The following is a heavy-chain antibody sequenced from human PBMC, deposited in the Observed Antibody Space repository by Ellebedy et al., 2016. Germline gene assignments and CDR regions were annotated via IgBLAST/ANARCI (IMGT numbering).Heavy chain of an antibody. Sequence: GESLKISCAASGFTFSSYAMHWVRQAPGKGPEWVAVISYDGSNKYYADSVKGRFTISRDNSKNTLYLQMNSLRAEDTAVYYCAISRPRCLGGDCYFGYWGQGTLVTVSS. D-gene: IGHD2-21*02. CDR1: GFTFSSYA. CDR3: AISRPRCLGGDCYFGY. J-gene: IGHJ4*02. V-gene: IGHV3-30-3*01. CDR2: ISYDGSNK.